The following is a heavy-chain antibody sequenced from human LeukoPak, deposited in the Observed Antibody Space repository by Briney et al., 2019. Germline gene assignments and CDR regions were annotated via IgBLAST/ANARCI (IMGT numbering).Heavy chain of an antibody. CDR1: GFTFSSYG. CDR2: IRYDGSNK. V-gene: IGHV3-30*02. D-gene: IGHD6-19*01. Sequence: GGSLRLSCAASGFTFSSYGMHWVRQAPGKGLEWVAFIRYDGSNKYYADSVKGRFTISRDNSKNSLYLQMNSLRAEDTALYYCARGIAVAGTAGVRAYYYYYMDVWGKGTTVTVSS. CDR3: ARGIAVAGTAGVRAYYYYYMDV. J-gene: IGHJ6*03.